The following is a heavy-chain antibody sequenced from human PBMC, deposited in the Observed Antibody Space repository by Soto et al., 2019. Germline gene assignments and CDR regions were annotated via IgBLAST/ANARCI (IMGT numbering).Heavy chain of an antibody. CDR2: ISTTKTI. CDR1: GFTFSNYN. CDR3: TTSLYCSTDGCSTP. V-gene: IGHV3-48*01. D-gene: IGHD2-15*01. J-gene: IGHJ5*02. Sequence: GGSLRLSCVASGFTFSNYNMNWVRQAPGKGLEWVSHISTTKTIYYADSVKGRFTVSRDNAENSLYLQMNSLRAEDTAVYYCTTSLYCSTDGCSTPWGQGTRVTVSS.